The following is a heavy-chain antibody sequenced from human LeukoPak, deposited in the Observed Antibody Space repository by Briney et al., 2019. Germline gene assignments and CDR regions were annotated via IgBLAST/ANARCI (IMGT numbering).Heavy chain of an antibody. D-gene: IGHD3-22*01. Sequence: EASVKVSCKASRGTFSSYAISWVRQAPGQGLEWMGGIIPIFGTANYAQKFQGRVTITADESTSTAYMELSSLRSEDTAVYYCANRDSSGYTFDYWGQGTLVTVSS. V-gene: IGHV1-69*01. CDR1: RGTFSSYA. CDR3: ANRDSSGYTFDY. CDR2: IIPIFGTA. J-gene: IGHJ4*02.